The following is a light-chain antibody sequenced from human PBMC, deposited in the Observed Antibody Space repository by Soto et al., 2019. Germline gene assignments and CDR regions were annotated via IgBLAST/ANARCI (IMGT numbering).Light chain of an antibody. CDR1: QGMSNF. J-gene: IGKJ1*01. CDR2: AAS. Sequence: DIQMTQSPSSLSASVGDRVTITCRASQGMSNFLAWYQQKPGKVPKLLIYAASTLQSGVPSRFSGSGSGTDFTLTISSLQPEDVATHYCQQYNSAPWTFGQGTKVEIK. CDR3: QQYNSAPWT. V-gene: IGKV1-27*01.